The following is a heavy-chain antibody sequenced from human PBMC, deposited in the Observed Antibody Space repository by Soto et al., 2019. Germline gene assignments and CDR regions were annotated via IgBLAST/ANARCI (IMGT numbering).Heavy chain of an antibody. CDR2: IYYSGST. Sequence: PSETLSLTCTVSGGSISSYYWSWIRQPPGKGLEWIGYIYYSGSTNYNPSLKSRVTISVDTSKNQFSLKLSSVTAADTAVYYCARECAAAGRGDFDYWGQGTLVTVSS. V-gene: IGHV4-59*01. CDR1: GGSISSYY. J-gene: IGHJ4*02. D-gene: IGHD6-13*01. CDR3: ARECAAAGRGDFDY.